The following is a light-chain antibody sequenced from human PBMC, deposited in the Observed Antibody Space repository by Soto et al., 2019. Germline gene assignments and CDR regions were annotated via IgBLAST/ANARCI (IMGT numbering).Light chain of an antibody. V-gene: IGLV1-47*01. CDR2: RNN. Sequence: QSVLTQPPSASGTPGQRVTISCSGSSSNIGKNYVYWYQQLPGTAPKLLIYRNNQRPSGVPDQFSGSKSGTSASLAISGLRYEDEADYYCSVWDANLSAWVFGGGTKLTVL. CDR1: SSNIGKNY. J-gene: IGLJ3*02. CDR3: SVWDANLSAWV.